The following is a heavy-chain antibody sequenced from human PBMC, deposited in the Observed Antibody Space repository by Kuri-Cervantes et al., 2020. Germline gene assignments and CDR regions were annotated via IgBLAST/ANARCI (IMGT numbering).Heavy chain of an antibody. Sequence: SVKVSCKASGGTFSSYAISWVRQAPGQGLEWMGGIIPIFGTASYAQKFQGRVTITADESTSTAYMELSSLRSEDTAVYYCATTVTTQLVMDVWGQGTTVTVSS. CDR2: IIPIFGTA. J-gene: IGHJ6*02. CDR3: ATTVTTQLVMDV. V-gene: IGHV1-69*13. D-gene: IGHD4-17*01. CDR1: GGTFSSYA.